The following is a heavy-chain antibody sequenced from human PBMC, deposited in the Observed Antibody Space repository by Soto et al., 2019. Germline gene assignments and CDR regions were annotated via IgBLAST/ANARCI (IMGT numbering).Heavy chain of an antibody. Sequence: GGSLRLSCAASGFTFNSYAMHWVRQAPGKGLEWVAVISFDGNSKYYADSVKGRFTVSRDNSRNTLYLQMNSLRAGDTAVYFCATERGWGGPNPYYFYGLDVRGQGTTVTVSS. D-gene: IGHD1-26*01. CDR1: GFTFNSYA. J-gene: IGHJ6*02. V-gene: IGHV3-30-3*01. CDR3: ATERGWGGPNPYYFYGLDV. CDR2: ISFDGNSK.